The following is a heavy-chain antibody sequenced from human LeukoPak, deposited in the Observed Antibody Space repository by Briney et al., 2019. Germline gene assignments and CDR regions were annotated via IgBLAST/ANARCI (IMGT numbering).Heavy chain of an antibody. CDR3: ARLLLRGSIDWGQESKFDY. CDR1: GGSSSSSSYY. J-gene: IGHJ4*02. D-gene: IGHD7-27*01. V-gene: IGHV4-39*07. Sequence: PSETLSLTCTVSGGSSSSSSYYWGWIRQPPGKGLEWIGEINHSGSTNYNPSLKSRVTISVDTSKNQFSLKLSSVTAADTAVYYCARLLLRGSIDWGQESKFDYWGQGTLVTVSS. CDR2: INHSGST.